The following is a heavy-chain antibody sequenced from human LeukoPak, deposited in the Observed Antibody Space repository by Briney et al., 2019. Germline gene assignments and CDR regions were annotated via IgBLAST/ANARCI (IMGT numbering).Heavy chain of an antibody. CDR3: ARSRGYSCADY. D-gene: IGHD5-18*01. J-gene: IGHJ4*02. V-gene: IGHV4-34*01. CDR1: GGSFSGYY. Sequence: PSETLSLTCAVYGGSFSGYYWSWIRQPPGKGLEWIGEINHSGSTNYNPSLKSRVTISVDTSKNQFSLKPSSVTAADTAVYYCARSRGYSCADYWGQGTLVTVSS. CDR2: INHSGST.